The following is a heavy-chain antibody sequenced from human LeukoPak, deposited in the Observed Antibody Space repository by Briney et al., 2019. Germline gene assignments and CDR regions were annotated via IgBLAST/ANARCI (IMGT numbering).Heavy chain of an antibody. D-gene: IGHD3-3*01. CDR1: GYTFTSYD. Sequence: ASVKVSSKASGYTFTSYDINWVRQATGQGLEWMGWMNPNSGNTGYAQKFQGRVTMTRNTSISTAYMELSSLRSEDTAVYYCATAPSHYYDFWSGYYSSYYFDYWGQGTLVTVSS. CDR3: ATAPSHYYDFWSGYYSSYYFDY. CDR2: MNPNSGNT. V-gene: IGHV1-8*01. J-gene: IGHJ4*02.